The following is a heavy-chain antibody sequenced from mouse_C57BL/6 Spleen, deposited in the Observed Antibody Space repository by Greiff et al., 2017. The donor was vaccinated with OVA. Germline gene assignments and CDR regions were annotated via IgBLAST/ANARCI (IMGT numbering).Heavy chain of an antibody. J-gene: IGHJ4*01. D-gene: IGHD1-1*01. CDR2: IWRGGST. CDR1: GFSLTSYG. Sequence: VQVVESGPGLVQPSQSLSITCTVSGFSLTSYGVHWVRQSPGKGLEWLGVIWRGGSTDYNAAFMSRLSITKDNSKSQVFFKMNSLQADDTAIYYCAKKDYGSSGYAMDYWGQGTSVTVSS. V-gene: IGHV2-5*01. CDR3: AKKDYGSSGYAMDY.